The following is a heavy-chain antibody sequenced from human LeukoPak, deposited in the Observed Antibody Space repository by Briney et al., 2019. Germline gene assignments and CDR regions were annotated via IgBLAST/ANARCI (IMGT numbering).Heavy chain of an antibody. CDR3: ASPTWYYYDSSGYPGEYYFDY. J-gene: IGHJ4*02. CDR1: GFTFSSYG. V-gene: IGHV3-30*02. CDR2: IRYDGSNK. Sequence: GGSLRLSCAASGFTFSSYGMHWVRQAPGKGLEWVTFIRYDGSNKYYADSGKGRFTISRDNSKNTLYLQMNSLRAEDTAVYYCASPTWYYYDSSGYPGEYYFDYWGQGTLVTGSS. D-gene: IGHD3-22*01.